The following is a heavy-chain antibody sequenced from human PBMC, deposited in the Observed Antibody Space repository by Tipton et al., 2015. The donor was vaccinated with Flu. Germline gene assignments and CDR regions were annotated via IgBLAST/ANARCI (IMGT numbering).Heavy chain of an antibody. Sequence: QSGAEVKKPGASVKVSCKASGYTFIDYYVNWVRQAPGQGLEWMGWINPNTGGTSYAQKFQGRVTMTRDTSFSTVYMELSGLRSDDTAFYYCARGGNRYDKGYYYSMDVWGKGTTVIVSS. D-gene: IGHD3-9*01. CDR1: GYTFIDYY. CDR2: INPNTGGT. V-gene: IGHV1-2*02. J-gene: IGHJ6*03. CDR3: ARGGNRYDKGYYYSMDV.